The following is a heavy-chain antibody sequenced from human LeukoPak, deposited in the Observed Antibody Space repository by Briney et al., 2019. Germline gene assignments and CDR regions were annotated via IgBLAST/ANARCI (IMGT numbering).Heavy chain of an antibody. J-gene: IGHJ4*02. CDR2: VHLSGRT. CDR3: AREGGPYRPLDY. Sequence: SGTLSLTCGVSGGSISTTNWWTWVRQPPGEGLEWTGEVHLSGRTHYNPSLESRVTMSVDIYENHISLRLTSVTGADTAVYYCAREGGPYRPLDYSGQGTLVAVSS. V-gene: IGHV4-4*02. CDR1: GGSISTTNW.